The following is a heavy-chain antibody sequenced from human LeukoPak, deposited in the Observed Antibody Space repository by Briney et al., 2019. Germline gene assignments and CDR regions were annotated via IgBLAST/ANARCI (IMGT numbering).Heavy chain of an antibody. J-gene: IGHJ6*02. CDR2: ISYDGSNK. D-gene: IGHD6-13*01. Sequence: GGSLRLSCAASGFTFSSYAMHWVRQAPGKGLEWVAVISYDGSNKYYADSVKGRFTISRDNSKNTLYLQMNSLRAEDTAVYYCANNQDYSSSTYYYYGMDVWGQGTTVTVSS. V-gene: IGHV3-30-3*01. CDR3: ANNQDYSSSTYYYYGMDV. CDR1: GFTFSSYA.